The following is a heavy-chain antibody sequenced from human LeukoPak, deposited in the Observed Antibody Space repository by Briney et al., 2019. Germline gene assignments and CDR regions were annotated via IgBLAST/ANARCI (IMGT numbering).Heavy chain of an antibody. CDR2: INHSGST. CDR3: ASGCSSTSCYKAYDAFDI. J-gene: IGHJ3*02. Sequence: SETLSLTCTVSGGSISSYYWSWIRQPPGKGLEWIGEINHSGSTNYNPSLKSRVTISVDTSKNQFSLKLSSVTAADTAVYYCASGCSSTSCYKAYDAFDIWGQGTMVTVSS. CDR1: GGSISSYY. D-gene: IGHD2-2*02. V-gene: IGHV4-34*01.